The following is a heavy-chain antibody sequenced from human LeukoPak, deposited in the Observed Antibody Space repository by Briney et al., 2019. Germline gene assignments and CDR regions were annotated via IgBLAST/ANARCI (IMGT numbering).Heavy chain of an antibody. V-gene: IGHV3-66*01. CDR2: IYSGGST. J-gene: IGHJ4*02. CDR3: ARGDDYRGPFDY. Sequence: GGSLRLSCAASGFTVSSNYMSWVRQAPGKGLEWVSVIYSGGSTYYADSVKGRFTISRDKSKNTLYLHMNRLRAEDTAVYYCARGDDYRGPFDYWGQGTLVTVSS. D-gene: IGHD4-11*01. CDR1: GFTVSSNY.